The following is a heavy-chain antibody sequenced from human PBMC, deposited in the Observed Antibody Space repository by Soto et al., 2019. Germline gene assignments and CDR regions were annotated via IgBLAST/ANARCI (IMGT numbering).Heavy chain of an antibody. Sequence: GGSLRLSCAASGFTFSSYGMHWVRQAPGKGLEWVAVISYDGSNKYYADSVKGRFTISRDNSKNTRYLQMNSLRAEDTAVYYCAKASLAGMTTFLTGAFDIWGQGTMVTVSS. D-gene: IGHD4-17*01. CDR2: ISYDGSNK. J-gene: IGHJ3*02. CDR1: GFTFSSYG. V-gene: IGHV3-30*18. CDR3: AKASLAGMTTFLTGAFDI.